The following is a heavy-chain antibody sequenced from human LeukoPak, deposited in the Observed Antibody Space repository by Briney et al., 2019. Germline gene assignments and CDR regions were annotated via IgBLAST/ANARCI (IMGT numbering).Heavy chain of an antibody. CDR2: IIPIFGTA. D-gene: IGHD3-3*01. J-gene: IGHJ6*03. CDR3: ASGITIFGVVPARPKPYYYYYMDV. V-gene: IGHV1-69*01. Sequence: SVNVSCKASGGTFSSYAISWVRQAPGQGLEWMGGIIPIFGTATYAQKFQGRVTITADESTSTAYMELSSLRSEDTAVYYCASGITIFGVVPARPKPYYYYYMDVWGKGTTVTVSS. CDR1: GGTFSSYA.